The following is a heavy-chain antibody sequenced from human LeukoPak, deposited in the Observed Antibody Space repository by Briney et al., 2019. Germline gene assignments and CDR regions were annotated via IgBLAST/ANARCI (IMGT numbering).Heavy chain of an antibody. CDR3: AKSRGPLLWFGDTLDY. J-gene: IGHJ4*02. V-gene: IGHV3-23*01. CDR2: ISGSGGST. D-gene: IGHD3-10*01. Sequence: GGSLRLSCAASGFTFSSYAMSWVRQAPGKGLEWVSAISGSGGSTYYADSVKGRFTTSRDNSKNTLYLQMNSLRAEDTAVYYCAKSRGPLLWFGDTLDYWGQGTLVTVSS. CDR1: GFTFSSYA.